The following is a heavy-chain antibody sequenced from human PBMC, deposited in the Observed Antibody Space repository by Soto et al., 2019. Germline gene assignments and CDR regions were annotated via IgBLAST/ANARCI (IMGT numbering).Heavy chain of an antibody. D-gene: IGHD2-21*01. CDR3: TTSSINPHSSSFDC. CDR1: GFTFSNAW. V-gene: IGHV3-15*01. Sequence: EAQLAESGGGLVKPGGSLRLSCAASGFTFSNAWMSWVRQAPGKGLEWVGRIKTKTEGGTTDFAAPVRGRFTVSRDDSKNTLYLQMNSLETEDTAIYYCTTSSINPHSSSFDCWGQGTLVTVSP. CDR2: IKTKTEGGTT. J-gene: IGHJ4*02.